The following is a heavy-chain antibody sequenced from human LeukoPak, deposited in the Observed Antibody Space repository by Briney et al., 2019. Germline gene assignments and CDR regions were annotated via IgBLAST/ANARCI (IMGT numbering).Heavy chain of an antibody. CDR2: ISYDGSNK. J-gene: IGHJ4*02. V-gene: IGHV3-30*04. D-gene: IGHD5-18*01. CDR3: AMLYTAMVGFDY. Sequence: GGSLRLSCAASGFTFSSYAMHWVRQAPGKGLEWVAVISYDGSNKYYADSVKGRFTISRDNSKNTLYLQMNSLRAEDTAVYYCAMLYTAMVGFDYWGQGTLVTVSS. CDR1: GFTFSSYA.